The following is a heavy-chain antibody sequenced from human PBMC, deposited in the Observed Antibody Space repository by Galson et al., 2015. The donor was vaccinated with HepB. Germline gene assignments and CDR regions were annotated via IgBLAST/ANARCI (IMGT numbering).Heavy chain of an antibody. D-gene: IGHD3-3*01. CDR3: AKDPIFGASGWFYFDY. Sequence: SLRLSCAASEFILSMYWMNWVRQAPGKGLEWVANITEDGSEKNYVDSVKGRFTISSDNTKNTLYLQMRGLRADDTAVYYCAKDPIFGASGWFYFDYWGQGTVVTVSS. CDR1: EFILSMYW. V-gene: IGHV3-7*05. J-gene: IGHJ4*02. CDR2: ITEDGSEK.